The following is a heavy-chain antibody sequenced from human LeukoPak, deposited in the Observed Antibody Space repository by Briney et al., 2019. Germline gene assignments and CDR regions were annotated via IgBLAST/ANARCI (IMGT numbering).Heavy chain of an antibody. V-gene: IGHV1-46*01. J-gene: IGHJ4*02. CDR1: VYTFINYY. CDR3: VRELAGGYFDY. CDR2: INPSGGRT. D-gene: IGHD4-23*01. Sequence: GASVNVSFKASVYTFINYYIHWVRQAPGQGLEWMGKINPSGGRTVYAQKFQGRVTVTRDTSTSTVYMDLSSLRSEDAAVYYCVRELAGGYFDYWGQGTLVTVSS.